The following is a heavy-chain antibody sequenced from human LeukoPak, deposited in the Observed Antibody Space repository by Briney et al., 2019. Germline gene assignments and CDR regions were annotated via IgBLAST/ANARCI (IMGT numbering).Heavy chain of an antibody. Sequence: PGGSLRLSCAASGFTFSSYAMSWVRQAPGKGLEWVSAISGSGGSTYYADSVKGRFTISRDNSKNTLYLKMNSLRAEDTAVYYCAKPQYSRMYYYYGMDVWGQGTTVTVSS. CDR3: AKPQYSRMYYYYGMDV. CDR2: ISGSGGST. CDR1: GFTFSSYA. D-gene: IGHD5-18*01. V-gene: IGHV3-23*01. J-gene: IGHJ6*02.